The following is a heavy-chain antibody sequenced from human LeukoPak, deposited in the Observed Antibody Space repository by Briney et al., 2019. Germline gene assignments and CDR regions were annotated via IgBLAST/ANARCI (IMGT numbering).Heavy chain of an antibody. J-gene: IGHJ4*02. Sequence: GGSLRLSCAASGFSFSDYYMTWIRQAPGKGLEWVSHISSTGTMIYYADSVKGRFSISRDNAKRSLYLQMNRLRVEGTGVYYCAKIPRFWGQGVLVTVSS. CDR1: GFSFSDYY. CDR3: AKIPRF. CDR2: ISSTGTMI. V-gene: IGHV3-11*01. D-gene: IGHD2-21*01.